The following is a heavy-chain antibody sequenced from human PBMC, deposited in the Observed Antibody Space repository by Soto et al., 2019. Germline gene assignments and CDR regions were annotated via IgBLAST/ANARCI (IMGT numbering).Heavy chain of an antibody. V-gene: IGHV5-51*01. Sequence: GESLKISCKVSGYTFTNYWIGWLRQMPGKGPEWMGIIYPGDSDTKYNPSFQGQVTISADKSITTTYLQWSSLKASDTAIYYCAASIFYYGMDVWGQGTTVTVSS. J-gene: IGHJ6*02. CDR2: IYPGDSDT. CDR1: GYTFTNYW. CDR3: AASIFYYGMDV.